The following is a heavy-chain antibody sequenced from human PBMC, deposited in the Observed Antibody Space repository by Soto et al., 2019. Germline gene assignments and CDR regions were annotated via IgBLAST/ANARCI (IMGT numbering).Heavy chain of an antibody. CDR3: STSVYCSTTRCYYYYGLDV. CDR2: IIPIFGTE. D-gene: IGHD2-2*01. Sequence: QVQLVQSGAEVKKPGSSVKVSCKVSGGTFSSHSINWVRQAPGQGPEWMGGIIPIFGTENYAQKYQGRVTGTADESTSTAYMELSSLTSEDTALYYCSTSVYCSTTRCYYYYGLDVWGQGTTVIVSS. J-gene: IGHJ6*02. V-gene: IGHV1-69*01. CDR1: GGTFSSHS.